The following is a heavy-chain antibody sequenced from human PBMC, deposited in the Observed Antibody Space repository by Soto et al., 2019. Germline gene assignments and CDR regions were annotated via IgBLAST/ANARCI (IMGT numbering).Heavy chain of an antibody. CDR1: GGSISSGDYY. CDR2: IYYSGST. CDR3: ARDGIVATIDNGMDV. D-gene: IGHD5-12*01. V-gene: IGHV4-30-4*01. Sequence: PSETLSLTCTVSGGSISSGDYYWSWIRQPPGKGLEWIGYIYYSGSTYYNPSLKSRVTISVDTSKNQFSLKLSSVTAADTAVYYCARDGIVATIDNGMDVWGQGTTVTVSS. J-gene: IGHJ6*02.